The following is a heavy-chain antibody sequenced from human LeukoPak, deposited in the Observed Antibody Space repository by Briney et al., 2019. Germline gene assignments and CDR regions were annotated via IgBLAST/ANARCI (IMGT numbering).Heavy chain of an antibody. Sequence: PGGSLRLSCAASGFTFSSYGMHWVRQAPGKGLEWVAVISYDGSNKYYADSVKGRFTISRDKSKNTLYLQMNSLRAEDTAVYYCAKFWSYSSSPVDPTGFDYWGQGTLVTVSS. V-gene: IGHV3-30*18. CDR2: ISYDGSNK. CDR3: AKFWSYSSSPVDPTGFDY. CDR1: GFTFSSYG. J-gene: IGHJ4*02. D-gene: IGHD6-6*01.